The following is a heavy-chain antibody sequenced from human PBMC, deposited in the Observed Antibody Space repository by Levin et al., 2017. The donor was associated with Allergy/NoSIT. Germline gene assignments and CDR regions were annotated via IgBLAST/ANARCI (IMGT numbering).Heavy chain of an antibody. CDR1: GDSISNYY. J-gene: IGHJ5*02. Sequence: ASETLSLTCTVSGDSISNYYWGWIRQPPGKGLEWIGYIYYSGNTNYNPSLKSRVTISVDTSKNQFSLKLSSVTAADTAVYYCARGTWGSGSYYKNWFDPWGQGTLVTVSS. D-gene: IGHD3-10*01. V-gene: IGHV4-59*01. CDR3: ARGTWGSGSYYKNWFDP. CDR2: IYYSGNT.